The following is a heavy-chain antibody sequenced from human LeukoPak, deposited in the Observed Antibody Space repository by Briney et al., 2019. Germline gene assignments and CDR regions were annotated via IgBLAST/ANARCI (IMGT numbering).Heavy chain of an antibody. D-gene: IGHD6-19*01. Sequence: GASVKVSCKASGYTFTGYYMHWVRQAPGQGLEWMGWINPNSGGTNYAQKFQGWVTMTRDTSISTAYMELSRLRSDDTAVYYCAREGSVAGGNYFDYWGQRTLVTVSS. CDR2: INPNSGGT. CDR3: AREGSVAGGNYFDY. CDR1: GYTFTGYY. V-gene: IGHV1-2*04. J-gene: IGHJ4*02.